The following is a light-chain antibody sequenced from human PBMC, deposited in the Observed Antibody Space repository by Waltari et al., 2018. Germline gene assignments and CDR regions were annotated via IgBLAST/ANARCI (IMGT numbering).Light chain of an antibody. J-gene: IGLJ3*02. CDR3: QSYDSSLSAV. Sequence: QSALTQPPSVSGAPGHSVTISCTGSRSNIGAGYDVHWYQRLPGAAPKLLIYAFSNRPSGVPDRFYGSKSGTSASLAINGLQAEDEAIYYCQSYDSSLSAVFGGGTKVTVL. CDR1: RSNIGAGYD. V-gene: IGLV1-40*01. CDR2: AFS.